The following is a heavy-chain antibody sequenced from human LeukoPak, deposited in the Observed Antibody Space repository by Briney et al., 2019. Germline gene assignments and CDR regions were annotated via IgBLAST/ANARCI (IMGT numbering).Heavy chain of an antibody. Sequence: GGSLRLSCAASGFTFSNYWMSWVRQLPGKGLEWVANIKPDGSELYYVDSVKGRFTISRDNSKNTLYLQMNSLRAEDTAVYYCAKDTFRRPYSGSQSHWGQGTLVTVSS. D-gene: IGHD1-26*01. J-gene: IGHJ4*02. V-gene: IGHV3-7*03. CDR2: IKPDGSEL. CDR3: AKDTFRRPYSGSQSH. CDR1: GFTFSNYW.